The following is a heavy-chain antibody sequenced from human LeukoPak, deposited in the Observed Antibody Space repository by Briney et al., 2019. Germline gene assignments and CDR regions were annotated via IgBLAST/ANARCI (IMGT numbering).Heavy chain of an antibody. CDR2: IRGGVGNT. J-gene: IGHJ3*01. D-gene: IGHD5/OR15-5a*01. CDR3: AKHFKENKASTSYAAFDF. V-gene: IGHV3-23*01. Sequence: QTSETLSLTCTVSGGSISTFYWSWIRQPPGKGLEWVSCIRGGVGNTYYGDSVKGRFIISRDDSKSTLFLQMSSLRAEDTAVYYCAKHFKENKASTSYAAFDFWGQGTMVSVSS. CDR1: GGSISTFY.